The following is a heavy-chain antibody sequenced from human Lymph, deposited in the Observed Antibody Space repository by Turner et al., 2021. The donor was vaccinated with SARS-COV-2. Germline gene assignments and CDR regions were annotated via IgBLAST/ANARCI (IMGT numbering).Heavy chain of an antibody. CDR2: IYYSGST. CDR3: AMARWLRGEVDY. CDR1: GGSISTYY. V-gene: IGHV4-59*01. J-gene: IGHJ4*02. Sequence: QVQLQESGPGMVKPSETLSLICSVSGGSISTYYWRWIRQPPGKGLECIGYIYYSGSTNYNPALKSRVTISVDTSKNQVSLKLSSVTAADTAVYYCAMARWLRGEVDYWGQGTLVTVSS. D-gene: IGHD5-12*01.